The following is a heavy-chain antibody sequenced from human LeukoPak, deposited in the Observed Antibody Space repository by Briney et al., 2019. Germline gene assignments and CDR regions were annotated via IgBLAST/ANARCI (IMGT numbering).Heavy chain of an antibody. J-gene: IGHJ5*02. CDR3: ARVSGWFDP. CDR1: GGSISSYY. D-gene: IGHD6-19*01. Sequence: SETLSLTCTVSGGSISSYYWSWIRQPPGKGLEWIGYIYYSGSTNYNPSLKSRVTISVDTSKNQFSLKLSSVTAADTAVYYCARVSGWFDPWGQGTLVTVSS. V-gene: IGHV4-59*01. CDR2: IYYSGST.